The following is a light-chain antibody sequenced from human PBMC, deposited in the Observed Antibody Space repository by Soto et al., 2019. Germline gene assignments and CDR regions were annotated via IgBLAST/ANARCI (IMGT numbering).Light chain of an antibody. CDR2: KIS. V-gene: IGKV2-24*01. CDR1: QSLVHNDGNTY. Sequence: DIVMTQTPLSSPVTLGQAASISCRSSQSLVHNDGNTYLSWFQQRPGQPPRLLIYKISDRFSGVPDRFSGSGARTDFILTISRVEAEVVGVYYCIQPTQSPWTFGQGTKVEIK. J-gene: IGKJ1*01. CDR3: IQPTQSPWT.